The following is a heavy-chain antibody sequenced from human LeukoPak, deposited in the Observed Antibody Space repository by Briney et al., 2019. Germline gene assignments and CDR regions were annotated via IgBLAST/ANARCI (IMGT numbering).Heavy chain of an antibody. V-gene: IGHV3-23*01. CDR2: ISGSGGST. D-gene: IGHD6-19*01. CDR1: GFTFSSYG. Sequence: GGSLRLSCAASGFTFSSYGMSWVRQAPGQGLEWVSAISGSGGSTYYADSVKGRFTISTDNSKNTLYLQMNSLRAEDTAVYYCAVLGYSSGWIDYWGQGTLVTVSS. CDR3: AVLGYSSGWIDY. J-gene: IGHJ4*02.